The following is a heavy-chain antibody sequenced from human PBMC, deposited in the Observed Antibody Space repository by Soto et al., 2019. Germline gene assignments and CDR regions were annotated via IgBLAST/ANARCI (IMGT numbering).Heavy chain of an antibody. J-gene: IGHJ5*02. CDR1: GYPFTSYG. CDR3: ARVEVGATTGWFDP. Sequence: XSVKGSCKASGYPFTSYGISWVRQAPGQGLEWMGWISAYNGNTNYAQKLQGRVTMTTDTSTSTAYMELRSLRSDDTAVYYCARVEVGATTGWFDPWGQGTLVTVSS. V-gene: IGHV1-18*01. CDR2: ISAYNGNT. D-gene: IGHD1-26*01.